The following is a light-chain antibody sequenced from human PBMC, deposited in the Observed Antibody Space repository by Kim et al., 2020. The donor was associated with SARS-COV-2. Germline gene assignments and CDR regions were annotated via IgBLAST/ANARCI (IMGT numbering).Light chain of an antibody. CDR2: RNN. J-gene: IGLJ2*01. V-gene: IGLV1-47*01. CDR1: SSNIGSDY. CDR3: ASWDDSLV. Sequence: GTPGQRVTISCSGSSSNIGSDYVYWYQQLAGTAPKLLIYRNNQRPSGVPDRFSGSKSGTSASLAISGLRSEDEADYYCASWDDSLVFGGGTQLTVL.